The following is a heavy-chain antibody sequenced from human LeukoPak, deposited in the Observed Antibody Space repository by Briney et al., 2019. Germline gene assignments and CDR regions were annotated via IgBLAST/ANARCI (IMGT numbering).Heavy chain of an antibody. D-gene: IGHD2-2*01. Sequence: ASVKVSCKASGYTFTSYDINWVRQAPGQGLEWMAWINTNTGNPTYAQGFTGRFVFSLDTSISTAYLHISGLKAEDTAVYYCARDGLRSCTSSSCYPGEDAFDIWGQGTMVTVSS. J-gene: IGHJ3*02. CDR1: GYTFTSYD. CDR2: INTNTGNP. CDR3: ARDGLRSCTSSSCYPGEDAFDI. V-gene: IGHV7-4-1*02.